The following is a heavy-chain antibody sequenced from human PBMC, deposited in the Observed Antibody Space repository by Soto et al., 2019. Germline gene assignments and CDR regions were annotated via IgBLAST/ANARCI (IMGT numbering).Heavy chain of an antibody. J-gene: IGHJ4*02. Sequence: QVQLVQSGAEVKKPGSSVKVSCKASGDTFSSYALSWVRQAPGQGLEWMGGIIPVYGTANYAQKFQDRVTITADESTSTAYMELSSLRSEDTAVYYCARDSRKYTDGGSFDYWGQGTLVTVSS. CDR3: ARDSRKYTDGGSFDY. CDR1: GDTFSSYA. V-gene: IGHV1-69*01. D-gene: IGHD1-26*01. CDR2: IIPVYGTA.